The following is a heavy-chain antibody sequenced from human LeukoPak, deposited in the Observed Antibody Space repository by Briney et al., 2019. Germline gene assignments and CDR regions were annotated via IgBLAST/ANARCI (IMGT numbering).Heavy chain of an antibody. J-gene: IGHJ3*02. D-gene: IGHD2-15*01. CDR2: IYSGGST. Sequence: PGGSLRLSCAASGFTFSSSAMNWVRQAPGKGLEWVSVIYSGGSTYYADSVKGRFTISRDDSKNTLYLQMNSLRAEDTAVYYCAREVVARNAFDIWGQGTMVTVSS. CDR3: AREVVARNAFDI. CDR1: GFTFSSSA. V-gene: IGHV3-53*01.